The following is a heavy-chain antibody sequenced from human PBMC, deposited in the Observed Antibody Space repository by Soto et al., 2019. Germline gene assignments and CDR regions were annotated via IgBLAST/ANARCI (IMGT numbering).Heavy chain of an antibody. CDR3: ARDRGHRGDYHDASEI. V-gene: IGHV3-33*01. CDR1: GFTFTDFG. CDR2: IWFDGRRR. D-gene: IGHD2-21*01. Sequence: GGSLRLSCAASGFTFTDFGMHWVRQAPGEGLEWVALIWFDGRRRDYGDAVKGRFTISRDDSKSTLYLQMDSLRVEDTAVYFCARDRGHRGDYHDASEIWGQGTTVTVSS. J-gene: IGHJ3*02.